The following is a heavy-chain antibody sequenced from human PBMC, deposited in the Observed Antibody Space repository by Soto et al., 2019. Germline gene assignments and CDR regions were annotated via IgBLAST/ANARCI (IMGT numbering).Heavy chain of an antibody. CDR3: ARDKSPDSFTWRTNWFDP. J-gene: IGHJ5*02. CDR2: IWYDGSNK. D-gene: IGHD1-1*01. CDR1: GFTFSSYG. V-gene: IGHV3-33*01. Sequence: GGSLRLSCAPSGFTFSSYGMHWARQAPGKGLEWVAVIWYDGSNKVYADSVKGRFTISTDNSKNTLYLQMNSLSTEDTALYYCARDKSPDSFTWRTNWFDPWGQGTLVTVSS.